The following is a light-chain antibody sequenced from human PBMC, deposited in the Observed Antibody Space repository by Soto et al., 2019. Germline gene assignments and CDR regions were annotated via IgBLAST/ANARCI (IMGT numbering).Light chain of an antibody. CDR1: SSDVGNYNY. Sequence: QSVLTQPPSASGSPGQSVTISCTGTSSDVGNYNYVSWYQQYPGKAPKLMIYEVSKRPSGVPDRFSGSKSGNTASLTISGLQAEDEADYYCVSYTTSASYVFGTGTKLTVL. CDR3: VSYTTSASYV. CDR2: EVS. J-gene: IGLJ1*01. V-gene: IGLV2-8*01.